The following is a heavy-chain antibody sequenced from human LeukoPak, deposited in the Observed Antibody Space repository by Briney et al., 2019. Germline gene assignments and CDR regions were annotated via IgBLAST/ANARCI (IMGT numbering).Heavy chain of an antibody. CDR3: ARVAEDCSGGSCYASFDY. CDR1: GYTFTGYY. CDR2: INSNSGGT. J-gene: IGHJ4*02. V-gene: IGHV1-2*06. D-gene: IGHD2-15*01. Sequence: ASVKVSCKASGYTFTGYYMHWVRQAPGQGLESRGRINSNSGGTNYAQKFQGRVTMTRDTSISTAYMELSRLRSDDTAVYYCARVAEDCSGGSCYASFDYWGQGTLVTVSS.